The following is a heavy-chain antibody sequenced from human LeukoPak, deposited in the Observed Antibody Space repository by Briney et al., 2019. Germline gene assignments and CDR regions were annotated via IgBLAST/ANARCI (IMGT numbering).Heavy chain of an antibody. CDR1: GYTLTELS. CDR3: ARVSVGATGFGY. V-gene: IGHV1-2*02. J-gene: IGHJ4*02. CDR2: INPNSGGT. D-gene: IGHD1-26*01. Sequence: ASVKVSCKVSGYTLTELSMHWVRQAPGKGLEWMGWINPNSGGTNYAQKFQGRVTMTRDTSISTAYMELSRLRSDDTAVYYCARVSVGATGFGYWGQGTLVTVSS.